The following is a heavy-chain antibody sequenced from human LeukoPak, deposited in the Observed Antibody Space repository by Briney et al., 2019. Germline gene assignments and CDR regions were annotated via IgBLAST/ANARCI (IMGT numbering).Heavy chain of an antibody. V-gene: IGHV1-18*01. CDR2: ISAYNGNT. CDR1: GCTFTSYG. D-gene: IGHD5-12*01. J-gene: IGHJ6*02. CDR3: ALSYSGYEAYYYYYYGMDV. Sequence: ASVKVSCKASGCTFTSYGISWVRRAPGQGLEWMGWISAYNGNTNYAQKLQGRVTMTTDTSTSTAYMELRSLRSDDTAVYYCALSYSGYEAYYYYYYGMDVWGQGTTVTVSS.